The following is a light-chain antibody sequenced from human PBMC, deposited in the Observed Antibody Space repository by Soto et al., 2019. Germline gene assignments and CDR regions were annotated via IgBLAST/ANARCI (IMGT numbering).Light chain of an antibody. Sequence: EVVLTQSPGTLSLSPGERATLSCRASQSVNNNYLAWYQQIRGQAPRLLIYDTSSRATGIPDRFSGSGSGTDFTLTITSLEPEDFAVYYCQHYDTSAGWTLGQGTKVEIK. J-gene: IGKJ1*01. V-gene: IGKV3-20*01. CDR2: DTS. CDR1: QSVNNNY. CDR3: QHYDTSAGWT.